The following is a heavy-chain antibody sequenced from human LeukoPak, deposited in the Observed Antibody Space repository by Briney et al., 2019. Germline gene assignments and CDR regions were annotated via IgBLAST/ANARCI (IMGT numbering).Heavy chain of an antibody. J-gene: IGHJ6*03. V-gene: IGHV3-33*01. Sequence: GGSLRLSCAASGFTFRSYGMPWVPQAPGKGLEWVAIIRYDGTNKYYADSVKGRFTISRDNAKNSLYLQMNSLRAEDTAVYYCARYGIRYRDYYMDVWGKGTTVTISS. D-gene: IGHD3-9*01. CDR1: GFTFRSYG. CDR2: IRYDGTNK. CDR3: ARYGIRYRDYYMDV.